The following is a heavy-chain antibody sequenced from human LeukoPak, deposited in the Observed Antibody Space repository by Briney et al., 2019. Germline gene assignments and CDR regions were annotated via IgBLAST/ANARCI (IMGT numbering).Heavy chain of an antibody. D-gene: IGHD3-3*01. CDR3: VSYYDFWSGYYRGTGMDV. CDR1: GGSISSSSYY. Sequence: SETLSLTCTVSGGSISSSSYYWGWIRQPPGKGLEWIGSIYYSGSTYYNPSLKSRVTISVDMSKNQFSLKLSSVTAADTAVYYCVSYYDFWSGYYRGTGMDVWGQGTTVTVSS. V-gene: IGHV4-39*01. CDR2: IYYSGST. J-gene: IGHJ6*02.